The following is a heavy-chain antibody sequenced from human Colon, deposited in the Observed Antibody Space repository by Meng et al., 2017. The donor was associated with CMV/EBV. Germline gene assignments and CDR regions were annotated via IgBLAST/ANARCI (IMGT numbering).Heavy chain of an antibody. CDR3: ARVGGSGSYNFDY. CDR2: ISSTSSYI. CDR1: GFTFSDYY. Sequence: QVQLVESGGDLVKPGGSLSISCAASGFTFSDYYMSWIREATGKGLEWVSYISSTSSYINYADSVKGRFTISRDNAKNSLYLQMNSLRAEDTAVYYCARVGGSGSYNFDYWGQGTLVTVSS. J-gene: IGHJ4*02. V-gene: IGHV3-11*05. D-gene: IGHD3-10*01.